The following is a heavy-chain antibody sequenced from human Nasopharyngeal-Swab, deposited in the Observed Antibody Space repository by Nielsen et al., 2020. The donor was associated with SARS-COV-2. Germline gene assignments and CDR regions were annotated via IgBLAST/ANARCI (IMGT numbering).Heavy chain of an antibody. CDR2: IKQDGSEK. CDR1: GFTFSSYW. CDR3: ARDQSRAFDI. Sequence: GESLKISCAASGFTFSSYWMSWVRQAPGKGLEWVANIKQDGSEKYYVDSVKGRFTISRDNAKNSLYLQMNSLRAEDTAVYYCARDQSRAFDIWGQGTMVTVFS. D-gene: IGHD5/OR15-5a*01. J-gene: IGHJ3*02. V-gene: IGHV3-7*03.